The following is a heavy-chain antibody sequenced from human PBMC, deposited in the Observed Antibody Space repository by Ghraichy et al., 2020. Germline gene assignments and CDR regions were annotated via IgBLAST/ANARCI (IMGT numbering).Heavy chain of an antibody. CDR2: IYWDGDK. Sequence: SGPTLVKPTQTLTLTCTFSGFSLSTTGVGVGWIRLPPGKALEWLALIYWDGDKRYSPSLKSRVTITKDTSKSQVVLTMTNMDPVDTATYFCVHVRWLQSYYYLDYWGQGTLVTVSS. CDR3: VHVRWLQSYYYLDY. V-gene: IGHV2-5*02. D-gene: IGHD5-24*01. J-gene: IGHJ4*01. CDR1: GFSLSTTGVG.